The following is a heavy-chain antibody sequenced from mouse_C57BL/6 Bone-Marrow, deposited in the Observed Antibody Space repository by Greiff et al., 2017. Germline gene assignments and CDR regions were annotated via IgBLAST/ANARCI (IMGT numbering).Heavy chain of an antibody. CDR2: INPNNGGT. V-gene: IGHV1-18*01. Sequence: EVQLQQSGPELVKPGASVKIHCKASGYTFTDYNMDWVKQSHGKSLEWIGDINPNNGGTIYNQKFKGKATLTVDKSSSTAYMELRSLTSEDTAVYYCARGRKVGVPSITTVVDYYAMDYWGQGTSVTVSS. CDR3: ARGRKVGVPSITTVVDYYAMDY. J-gene: IGHJ4*01. CDR1: GYTFTDYN. D-gene: IGHD1-1*01.